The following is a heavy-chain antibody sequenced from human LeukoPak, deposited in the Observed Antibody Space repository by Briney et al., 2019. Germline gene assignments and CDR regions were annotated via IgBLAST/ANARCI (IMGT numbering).Heavy chain of an antibody. J-gene: IGHJ3*02. V-gene: IGHV3-23*01. D-gene: IGHD5-18*01. Sequence: GGSLRLSCAASGFTFSTFEMNWARQAPGKGLEWVSAIKDNGGSTVYADSVKGRFTISRDNSKNTLYLQMNTLRADDTAVYYCAKDSLGGYTYGWGIFDIWGQGTLVTVSS. CDR1: GFTFSTFE. CDR3: AKDSLGGYTYGWGIFDI. CDR2: IKDNGGST.